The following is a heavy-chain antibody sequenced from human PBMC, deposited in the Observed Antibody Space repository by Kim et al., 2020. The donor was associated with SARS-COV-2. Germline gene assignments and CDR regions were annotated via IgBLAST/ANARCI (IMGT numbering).Heavy chain of an antibody. CDR1: GYTFTSYG. V-gene: IGHV1-18*04. Sequence: ASVKVSCKASGYTFTSYGISWVRQAPGQGLEWMGWISAYNGNTNYAQKLQGRVTMTTDTSTSTAYMELRSLRSDDTAVYYCAREYPASRYYYYGMDVWGQGTTVTVSS. J-gene: IGHJ6*02. D-gene: IGHD2-2*01. CDR2: ISAYNGNT. CDR3: AREYPASRYYYYGMDV.